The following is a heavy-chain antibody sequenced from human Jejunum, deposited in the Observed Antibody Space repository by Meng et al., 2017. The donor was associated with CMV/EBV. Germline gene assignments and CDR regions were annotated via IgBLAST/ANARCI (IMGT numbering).Heavy chain of an antibody. Sequence: YIMIWSPQAPGKGLEWISFLSSSSGTIYYADSVKGRFIISRDNAKNTLYLQMNSLRAEDTAVYYCAKNDYDTRGYYFRPNYFDSWGQGTLVTVSS. CDR3: AKNDYDTRGYYFRPNYFDS. V-gene: IGHV3-48*03. CDR2: LSSSSGTI. J-gene: IGHJ4*02. D-gene: IGHD3-22*01. CDR1: YI.